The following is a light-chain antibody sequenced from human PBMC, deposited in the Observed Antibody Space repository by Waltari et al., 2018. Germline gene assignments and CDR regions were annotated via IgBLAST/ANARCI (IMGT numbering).Light chain of an antibody. CDR1: SSDVGRSNL. CDR2: EGT. J-gene: IGLJ2*01. CDR3: CSYASGSTII. V-gene: IGLV2-23*01. Sequence: QSALTQPASVSGSPGQSITISCTGTSSDVGRSNLVSWFQRHPGKAPELLIYEGTKRPSGVSNRFSGSKSGNTASLTISGLQAEDEADYYCCSYASGSTIIFGGGTKLTVL.